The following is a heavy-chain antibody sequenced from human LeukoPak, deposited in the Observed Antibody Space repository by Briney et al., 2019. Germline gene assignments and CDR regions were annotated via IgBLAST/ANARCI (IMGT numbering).Heavy chain of an antibody. CDR3: ARGRRPSVERQHTGGWYYFDY. J-gene: IGHJ4*02. CDR1: GFTFSRFG. V-gene: IGHV3-21*06. D-gene: IGHD6-19*01. CDR2: ISDSSSYL. Sequence: GGSLRLSCAASGFTFSRFGMNWVRQAPGKGLEWVSSISDSSSYLYEADSVKGRFTISRDNAKNSLYLQMNSLRAEDTAVYYCARGRRPSVERQHTGGWYYFDYWGQGTLVTVSS.